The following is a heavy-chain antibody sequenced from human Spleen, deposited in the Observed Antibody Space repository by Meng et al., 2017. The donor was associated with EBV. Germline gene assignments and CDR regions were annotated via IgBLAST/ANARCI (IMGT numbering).Heavy chain of an antibody. CDR3: AGGRGLPNY. V-gene: IGHV4-34*01. D-gene: IGHD4-17*01. CDR2: INHSGIT. CDR1: GESFSGNY. Sequence: QGRLQPWGEGLLKPSETLSLTCAVYGESFSGNYWTWIRQPPGKGLEWIGDINHSGITNYNPSLKSRVTISADTSKNQFSLKMTSVTAADTALYYCAGGRGLPNYWGQGTLVTVSS. J-gene: IGHJ4*02.